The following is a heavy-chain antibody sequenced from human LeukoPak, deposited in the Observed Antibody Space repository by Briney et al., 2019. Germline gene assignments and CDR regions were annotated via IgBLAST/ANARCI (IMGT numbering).Heavy chain of an antibody. CDR3: ARTTEGYCRGGSCYYFYYYMDV. Sequence: PSETLSLTCTVSGGSISSYYWSWIRQPPGKGLEWIGFIYYRGGSNYNPSLKSRVTISVDTSKNQFSLKLSSVTAADTAVYYCARTTEGYCRGGSCYYFYYYMDVWGKGTTVTVSS. J-gene: IGHJ6*03. CDR1: GGSISSYY. CDR2: IYYRGGS. D-gene: IGHD2-15*01. V-gene: IGHV4-59*01.